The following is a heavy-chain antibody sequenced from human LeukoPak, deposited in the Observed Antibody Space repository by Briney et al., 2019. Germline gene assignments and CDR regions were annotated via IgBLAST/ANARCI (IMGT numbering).Heavy chain of an antibody. CDR2: ISAYKGNT. V-gene: IGHV1-18*01. J-gene: IGHJ4*02. CDR1: GYTFTSYG. D-gene: IGHD3-10*01. CDR3: ARDRRLWFGESDRPADY. Sequence: ASVKVSCKASGYTFTSYGITWVRQAPGQGLEWMGWISAYKGNTNYAQKLQGRVTMTTDTSTSTAYMELSSLRSDDTAVYYCARDRRLWFGESDRPADYWGEGTLVTVS.